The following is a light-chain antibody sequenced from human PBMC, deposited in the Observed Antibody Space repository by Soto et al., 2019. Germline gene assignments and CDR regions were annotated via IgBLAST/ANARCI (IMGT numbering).Light chain of an antibody. V-gene: IGKV3-15*01. J-gene: IGKJ2*01. CDR1: QSVSSN. CDR2: GAS. Sequence: EIVMTQSPATLSVSPGERATLSCRASQSVSSNLAWYQQKPGQAPRLLIYGASTRATGIPARFSGSGSGTEFPLTISSLQSEDLAVYYCQQDNNWLMYTFGQGTNLEIK. CDR3: QQDNNWLMYT.